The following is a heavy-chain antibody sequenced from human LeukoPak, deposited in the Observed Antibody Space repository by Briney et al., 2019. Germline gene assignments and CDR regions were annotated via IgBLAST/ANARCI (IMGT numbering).Heavy chain of an antibody. D-gene: IGHD1-1*01. J-gene: IGHJ6*03. CDR3: ARVSWFPGTSYYYMDV. CDR2: IYYSGTT. V-gene: IGHV4-59*01. Sequence: PSETLSLTCTVSGGSISSYYWSWIRQPPGKGLDCIGYIYYSGTTNYNPSLKGRVTISLDTSKNQFSLRLTSVTAADTAVYYCARVSWFPGTSYYYMDVWGKGTTVTVSS. CDR1: GGSISSYY.